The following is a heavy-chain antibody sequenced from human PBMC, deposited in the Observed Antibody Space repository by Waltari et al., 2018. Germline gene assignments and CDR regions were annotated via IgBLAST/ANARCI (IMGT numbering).Heavy chain of an antibody. J-gene: IGHJ4*02. V-gene: IGHV4-61*02. D-gene: IGHD6-13*01. CDR2: FFPSGSS. Sequence: QVQLQESGPGLVKPSETLSLTCTVPGGSISSGSYSWNWIRQPAGRGLEWIGRFFPSGSSNYNPSLKTRVTISLDTSKNQLSLNLTSVTAADTAVYYCARAPYASSSWPPPFDYWGQGTLVTVSS. CDR1: GGSISSGSYS. CDR3: ARAPYASSSWPPPFDY.